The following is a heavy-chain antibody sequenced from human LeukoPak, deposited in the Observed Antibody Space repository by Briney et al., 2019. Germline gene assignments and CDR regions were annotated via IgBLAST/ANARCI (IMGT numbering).Heavy chain of an antibody. CDR2: INPSGGST. CDR1: GGTFSSYA. D-gene: IGHD3-3*01. V-gene: IGHV1-46*01. Sequence: VASVKVSCKASGGTFSSYAISWVRQAPGQGLEWMGIINPSGGSTSYAQKFQGRVTMTRDTSTSTVYMELSSLRSEDTAVYYCARAIFGVVIGYYYYGMDVWGQGTTVTVSS. CDR3: ARAIFGVVIGYYYYGMDV. J-gene: IGHJ6*02.